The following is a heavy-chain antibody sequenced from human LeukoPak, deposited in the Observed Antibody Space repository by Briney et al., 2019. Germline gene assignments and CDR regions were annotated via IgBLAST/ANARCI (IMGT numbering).Heavy chain of an antibody. CDR2: IVWDSGTT. Sequence: PGGSLRLSCAASGFTFADYSMHWVRQVPGKGLEWVSGIVWDSGTTAYADSMEGRFTISRDNAKKSLFLQMNSLRAEDTALYYCAKGNWGNPFDIWGQGTMVTVSP. V-gene: IGHV3-9*01. CDR3: AKGNWGNPFDI. J-gene: IGHJ3*02. D-gene: IGHD7-27*01. CDR1: GFTFADYS.